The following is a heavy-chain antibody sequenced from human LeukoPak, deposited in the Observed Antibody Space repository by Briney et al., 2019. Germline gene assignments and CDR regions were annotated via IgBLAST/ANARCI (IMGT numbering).Heavy chain of an antibody. CDR1: GFTVSSNY. Sequence: GGSLRLSCAASGFTVSSNYMSWVRQAPGKGLEWVSVIYSGGSTYYADSVKGRFTISRDNSKNTLYLQMNSLRAEDTAVYYCAKLAVATNQIIDYWGQGTLVTVSS. CDR2: IYSGGST. CDR3: AKLAVATNQIIDY. J-gene: IGHJ4*02. D-gene: IGHD5-12*01. V-gene: IGHV3-53*01.